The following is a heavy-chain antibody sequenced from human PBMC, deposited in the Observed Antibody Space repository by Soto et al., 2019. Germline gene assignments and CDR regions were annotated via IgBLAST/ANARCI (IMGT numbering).Heavy chain of an antibody. CDR2: MYYSGST. CDR1: GGSTSSGTYY. D-gene: IGHD2-2*01. V-gene: IGHV4-39*01. Sequence: SETLSLTCTVSGGSTSSGTYYWGWIRQPPGKGLEWIGSMYYSGSTSYNPSLKSRVTMSVDTSKNQLSLRLSSVTAADTAVYYCARLHCNSPNCVPLDPWGQGTLVTVSS. J-gene: IGHJ5*02. CDR3: ARLHCNSPNCVPLDP.